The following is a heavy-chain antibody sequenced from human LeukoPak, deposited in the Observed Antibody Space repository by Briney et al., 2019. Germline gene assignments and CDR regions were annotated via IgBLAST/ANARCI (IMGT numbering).Heavy chain of an antibody. CDR1: GFTVNGFA. CDR3: AKGPSYYYDSSGMDPNFDY. V-gene: IGHV3-9*01. J-gene: IGHJ4*02. Sequence: GGSLRLSCAASGFTVNGFAMSWVRQAPGKGLEWVSGISCNSGSIGYADSVKGRFTISRDNAKNSLYLQMNSLRAEDTALYYCAKGPSYYYDSSGMDPNFDYWGQGTLVTVSS. CDR2: ISCNSGSI. D-gene: IGHD3-22*01.